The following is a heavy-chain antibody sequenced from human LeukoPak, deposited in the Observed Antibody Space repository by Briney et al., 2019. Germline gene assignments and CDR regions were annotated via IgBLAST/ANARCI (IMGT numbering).Heavy chain of an antibody. V-gene: IGHV3-13*01. CDR1: GFTFSRYD. Sequence: PGGSLRLSCAASGFTFSRYDMHWVRQVTGKSLEWVSGIGTIADTFYPDSVKGRFTISRDNAKNSIYLQMNSLRAGDTAVYYCARTRTTPGVRGLQMRYFDYWGQGTLVTVSS. CDR3: ARTRTTPGVRGLQMRYFDY. D-gene: IGHD3-10*01. CDR2: IGTIADT. J-gene: IGHJ4*02.